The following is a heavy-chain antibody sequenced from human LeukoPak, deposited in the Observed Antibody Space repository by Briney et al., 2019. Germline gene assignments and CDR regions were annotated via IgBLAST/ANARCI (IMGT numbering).Heavy chain of an antibody. D-gene: IGHD3-10*01. V-gene: IGHV4-4*07. CDR1: GGSISSYY. CDR2: IYTSGST. J-gene: IGHJ4*02. Sequence: SETLSLTCTVSGGSISSYYWSWIRQPAGRGLEWIGRIYTSGSTNYNPSLKSRVTMSVDTSKNQFSLKLSSVTAADTAVYYCATTTYYYGSGSYYSDYWGQGTLVTVSS. CDR3: ATTTYYYGSGSYYSDY.